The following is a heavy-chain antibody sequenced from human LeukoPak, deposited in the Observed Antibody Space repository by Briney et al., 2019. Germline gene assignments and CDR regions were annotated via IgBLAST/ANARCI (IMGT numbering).Heavy chain of an antibody. CDR3: ASHTYYYSSGSFGH. J-gene: IGHJ4*02. D-gene: IGHD3-10*01. CDR2: MNPSSGNT. Sequence: ASVKVSCKASGYTFTSYDINWVRQATGQGPEWMGWMNPSSGNTGYAQRLQGRVTVTRDTSISTAYLELSSLRSEDTAVYYCASHTYYYSSGSFGHWGQGTLVTVSS. V-gene: IGHV1-8*01. CDR1: GYTFTSYD.